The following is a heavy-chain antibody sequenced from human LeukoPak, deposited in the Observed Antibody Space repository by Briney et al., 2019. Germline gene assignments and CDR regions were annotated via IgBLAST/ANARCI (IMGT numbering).Heavy chain of an antibody. CDR1: GYTFTSYD. D-gene: IGHD3-3*01. Sequence: VASVKVSCKASGYTFTSYDINWVRQATGQGLEWMGWMNPNSGNTGYAQKFQGRVTMTRNTSTSTAYMELSSLRSEDTAVYYCASASNDFWSGYFFSVAFDIWGQGTMVTVSS. CDR2: MNPNSGNT. J-gene: IGHJ3*02. V-gene: IGHV1-8*01. CDR3: ASASNDFWSGYFFSVAFDI.